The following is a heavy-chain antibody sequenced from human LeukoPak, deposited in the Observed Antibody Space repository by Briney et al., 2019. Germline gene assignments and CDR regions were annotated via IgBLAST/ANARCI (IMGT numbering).Heavy chain of an antibody. CDR1: GGTFRSFA. CDR3: ARALRYYSDSSGYAFDY. Sequence: TVKVSCKASGGTFRSFAISWVRQAPGQGLEWMGGIIPIFRTANYAQKLQGRVTITADESTSTAYMELSSLRSEDTAVYYWARALRYYSDSSGYAFDYWGQGTLVTVSS. J-gene: IGHJ4*02. V-gene: IGHV1-69*01. CDR2: IIPIFRTA. D-gene: IGHD3-22*01.